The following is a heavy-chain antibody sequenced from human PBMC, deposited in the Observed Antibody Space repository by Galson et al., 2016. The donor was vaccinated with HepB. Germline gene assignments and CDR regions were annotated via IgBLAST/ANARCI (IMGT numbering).Heavy chain of an antibody. CDR1: GASISDYY. J-gene: IGHJ4*02. CDR2: NHYSGNP. Sequence: SETLSLTCTVSGASISDYYWSWIRQSPGKGLEWIGYNHYSGNPTYSPSLKSRVTVSVDTSKNQFSLMLSSVTAADTAVYYCAGRRGESGTFYYWGQGSLVTVSS. CDR3: AGRRGESGTFYY. D-gene: IGHD3-10*01. V-gene: IGHV4-59*01.